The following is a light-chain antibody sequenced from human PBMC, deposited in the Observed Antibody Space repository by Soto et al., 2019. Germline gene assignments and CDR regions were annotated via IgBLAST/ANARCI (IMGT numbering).Light chain of an antibody. CDR3: QQHYDWQVT. V-gene: IGKV3D-11*02. J-gene: IGKJ5*01. CDR1: QSIATY. CDR2: SAS. Sequence: EIVLTQSAATLSLSPGQRATLSCRAIQSIATYLGWYQQKPGQAPRLLIYSASNRANGIPPRFSGSGSGTDFTLTISSLQPEDFSVYYCQQHYDWQVTVGQGTQLDI.